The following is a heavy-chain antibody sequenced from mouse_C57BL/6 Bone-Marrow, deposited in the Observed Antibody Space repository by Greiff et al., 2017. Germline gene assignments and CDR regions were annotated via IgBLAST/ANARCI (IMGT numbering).Heavy chain of an antibody. CDR3: TTGFITTVVEDY. V-gene: IGHV14-4*01. CDR2: IDPEKGDT. Sequence: EVQVVESGAELVRPGASVKLSCTASGFNIKDDYMHWVKQRPEQGLEWIGWIDPEKGDTEYASKFQGKATITADTSSNTAYLQLSSLTSEDTAVYYCTTGFITTVVEDYWGQGTTLTVSS. J-gene: IGHJ2*01. D-gene: IGHD1-1*01. CDR1: GFNIKDDY.